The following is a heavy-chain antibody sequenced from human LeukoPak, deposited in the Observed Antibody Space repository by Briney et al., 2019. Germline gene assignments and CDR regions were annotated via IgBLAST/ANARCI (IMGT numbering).Heavy chain of an antibody. D-gene: IGHD6-13*01. CDR2: IYYSGST. CDR1: GGSISSYY. CDR3: ARGNLGYSSSWFDY. Sequence: SETLSLTCTVSGGSISSYYWSWIRQPPGKGLEWIGYIYYSGSTNYNPSLKSRVTISVDTSKNQFSLKLSSVTAADTAVYYCARGNLGYSSSWFDYWGQGTLVTVSS. J-gene: IGHJ4*02. V-gene: IGHV4-59*12.